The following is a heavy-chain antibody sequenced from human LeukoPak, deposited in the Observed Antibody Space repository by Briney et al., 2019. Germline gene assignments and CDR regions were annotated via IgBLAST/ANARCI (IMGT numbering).Heavy chain of an antibody. Sequence: GESLRLSCAASGFTFSSYGMHWVRQAPGKGLEWVTVIWYDGSNKYYADSVKGRFTISRDNSKNTLYLQMNSLRAEDTAVYYCARGHSAPQRGIAVAGYFDYWGQGTLVTVSS. D-gene: IGHD6-19*01. CDR3: ARGHSAPQRGIAVAGYFDY. CDR1: GFTFSSYG. V-gene: IGHV3-33*01. CDR2: IWYDGSNK. J-gene: IGHJ4*02.